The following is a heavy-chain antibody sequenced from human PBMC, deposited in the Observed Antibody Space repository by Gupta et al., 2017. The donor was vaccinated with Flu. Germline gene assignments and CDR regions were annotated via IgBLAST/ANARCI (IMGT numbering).Heavy chain of an antibody. CDR1: Y. D-gene: IGHD3-22*01. V-gene: IGHV4-39*01. Sequence: YGGWIRQPPGKGLEWIGSIYYSGSTYYNPSLKSRVTISVDTSKNQFSLKLSSVTAADTAVYYCARHGAYYYDSSGYYPLDYWGQGTLVTVSS. CDR2: IYYSGST. J-gene: IGHJ4*02. CDR3: ARHGAYYYDSSGYYPLDY.